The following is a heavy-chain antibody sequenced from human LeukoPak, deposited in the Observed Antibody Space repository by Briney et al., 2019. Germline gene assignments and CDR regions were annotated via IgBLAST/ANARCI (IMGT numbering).Heavy chain of an antibody. CDR2: IYDRGST. CDR1: GGCISSYY. Sequence: SETLSLTCTVSGGCISSYYWSWIRQPPGKGLEWIGNIYDRGSTKYNPSLKSRVTISVDTSKNQFSLRLSSVTAADTAVYYCARGRTFDNWGQGTLVTVSS. CDR3: ARGRTFDN. V-gene: IGHV4-59*01. J-gene: IGHJ4*02.